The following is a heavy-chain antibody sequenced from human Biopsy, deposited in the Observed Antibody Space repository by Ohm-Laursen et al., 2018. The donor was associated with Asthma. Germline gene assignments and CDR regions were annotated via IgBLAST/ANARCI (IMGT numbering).Heavy chain of an antibody. CDR2: ISVYNGNT. J-gene: IGHJ6*01. CDR3: ARAVDYSHYYGIDV. Sequence: SSVKVSCKASGYTFNSAGITWVRQAPGQGLEWMGWISVYNGNTKVAQKLQDRVTMITDTSTSTAYMELRSLRSDDTAVYFCARAVDYSHYYGIDVWGQGTTVTVSP. V-gene: IGHV1-18*01. D-gene: IGHD3-10*01. CDR1: GYTFNSAG.